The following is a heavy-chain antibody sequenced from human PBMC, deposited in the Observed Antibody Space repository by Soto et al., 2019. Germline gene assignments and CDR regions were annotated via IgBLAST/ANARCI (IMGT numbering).Heavy chain of an antibody. CDR1: GGSISSSSYY. CDR3: ARTRAVAGTPGMDV. Sequence: TSETLSLTCTVSGGSISSSSYYWGWISKPPGKGLEWIGSIYYSGSTYYIPSLKSRVTISVDTSKNQFSLKLISVTAADTAVYYCARTRAVAGTPGMDVWGQGTTVTVSS. V-gene: IGHV4-39*01. CDR2: IYYSGST. J-gene: IGHJ6*02. D-gene: IGHD6-19*01.